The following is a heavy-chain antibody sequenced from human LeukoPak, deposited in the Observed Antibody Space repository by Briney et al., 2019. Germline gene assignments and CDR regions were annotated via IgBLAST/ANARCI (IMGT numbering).Heavy chain of an antibody. D-gene: IGHD2-2*01. CDR1: GGTFSSYA. CDR3: ATTSDCSSTSCYPH. Sequence: SVKVSCKASGGTFSSYAISWVRQAPGQGLEWMGGIIPIFGTANYAQKVQGRVTITTDESTSTAYMELSSLRSEDTAVYYCATTSDCSSTSCYPHWGQGTLVTVSS. V-gene: IGHV1-69*05. J-gene: IGHJ4*02. CDR2: IIPIFGTA.